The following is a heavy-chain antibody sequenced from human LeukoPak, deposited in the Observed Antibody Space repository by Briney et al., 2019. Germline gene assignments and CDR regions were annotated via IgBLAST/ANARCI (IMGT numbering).Heavy chain of an antibody. Sequence: GGSLRLSCAASGFTFDDYAMHWVRQAPGKGLEWVSGISWNSGSIGYADSVKGRFTISRDNAKNSLYLQMNSLRAEDTALYYCAKDHSLVVTDHVDCWGQGTLVTVSS. CDR3: AKDHSLVVTDHVDC. CDR1: GFTFDDYA. J-gene: IGHJ4*02. V-gene: IGHV3-9*01. CDR2: ISWNSGSI. D-gene: IGHD2-21*02.